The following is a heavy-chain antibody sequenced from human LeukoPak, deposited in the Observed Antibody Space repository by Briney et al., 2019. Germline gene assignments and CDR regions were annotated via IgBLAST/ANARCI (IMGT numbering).Heavy chain of an antibody. CDR1: VVTFSSYV. CDR3: ARDSSGYYAAPYYYYMDV. D-gene: IGHD3-22*01. V-gene: IGHV3-48*03. Sequence: PGGSLRLSCAASVVTFSSYVMNWVREAPGGGVGWVSYIRGSGSTRYNADSVKGRFTSSRDNAKNSLYLQMNSLRAEDTAVYYCARDSSGYYAAPYYYYMDVWGKGTTVTISS. J-gene: IGHJ6*03. CDR2: IRGSGSTR.